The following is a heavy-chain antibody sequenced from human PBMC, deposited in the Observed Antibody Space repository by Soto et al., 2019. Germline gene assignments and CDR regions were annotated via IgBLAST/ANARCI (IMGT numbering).Heavy chain of an antibody. V-gene: IGHV4-4*07. Sequence: PSETLSLTCAISGDSIGNFYWSWIRQPAGKGLESLGRLSASGRTNYSPSLQRRVTMSLDRSKNRFSLRLTSVSAADTAVYVCARGMGRYFDIWGRGTLVTVSS. CDR2: LSASGRT. CDR1: GDSIGNFY. J-gene: IGHJ2*01. D-gene: IGHD2-8*01. CDR3: ARGMGRYFDI.